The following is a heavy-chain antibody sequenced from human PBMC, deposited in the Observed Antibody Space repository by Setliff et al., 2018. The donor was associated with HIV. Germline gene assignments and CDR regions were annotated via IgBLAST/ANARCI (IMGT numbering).Heavy chain of an antibody. Sequence: SETLSLTCTVSGGSISSYYWSWIRQPAGKGLEWIGRIYTSGSTNYNPSLKSRVTMSVDTSKNQSSLKLSSVTAADTAVYYCARDQANYYDSSGYYYFDYWGQGTLVTVSS. V-gene: IGHV4-4*07. CDR1: GGSISSYY. D-gene: IGHD3-22*01. CDR2: IYTSGST. CDR3: ARDQANYYDSSGYYYFDY. J-gene: IGHJ4*02.